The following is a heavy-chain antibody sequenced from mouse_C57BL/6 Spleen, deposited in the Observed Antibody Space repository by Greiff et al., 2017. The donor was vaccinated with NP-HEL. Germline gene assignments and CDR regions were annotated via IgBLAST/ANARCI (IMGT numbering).Heavy chain of an antibody. CDR1: GFTFSDYG. V-gene: IGHV5-17*01. J-gene: IGHJ2*01. CDR3: ARDGYDKNYFDY. CDR2: ISSGSSTI. Sequence: EVKVVESGGGLVKPGGSLKLSCAASGFTFSDYGMHWVRQAPEKGLEWVAYISSGSSTIYYADTVKGRFTISRDNAKNTLFLQMTSLRSEDTAMYYCARDGYDKNYFDYWGQGTTLTVSS. D-gene: IGHD2-2*01.